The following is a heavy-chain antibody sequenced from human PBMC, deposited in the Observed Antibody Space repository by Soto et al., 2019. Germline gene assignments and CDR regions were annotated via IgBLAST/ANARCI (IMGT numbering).Heavy chain of an antibody. J-gene: IGHJ4*02. V-gene: IGHV3-53*01. Sequence: RLSCVASGFTVSSSYMTWVRQTPGKGLEWVSVIYASGSTYYADSVKGRFTISRDVSQNTVYLEMNSLRAEDTAVYYCARRGIAAYYFDSWGQGTLVTAPQ. CDR2: IYASGST. CDR1: GFTVSSSY. D-gene: IGHD6-13*01. CDR3: ARRGIAAYYFDS.